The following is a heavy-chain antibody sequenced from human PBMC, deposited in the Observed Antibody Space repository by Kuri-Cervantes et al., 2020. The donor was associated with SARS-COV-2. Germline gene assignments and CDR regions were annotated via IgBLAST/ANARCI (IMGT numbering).Heavy chain of an antibody. CDR2: FYSTGLT. CDR1: GGSINDYY. J-gene: IGHJ4*02. CDR3: ARDNLLFSGSGFDT. Sequence: SELLSLTFTFPGGSINDYYWGWIRQPTGKGLEWIGYFYSTGLTNYDPSLKTRVTISTDASKNQLSLTLTSVTAADTAVYYCARDNLLFSGSGFDTWGQGALVTVSS. V-gene: IGHV4-59*01. D-gene: IGHD1-26*01.